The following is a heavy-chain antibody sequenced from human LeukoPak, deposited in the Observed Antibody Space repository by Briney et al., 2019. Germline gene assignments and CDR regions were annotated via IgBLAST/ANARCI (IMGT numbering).Heavy chain of an antibody. CDR2: ISAYNGNT. Sequence: GASVKVSCKTSGYTFTNSGISWVRQAPGQGLEWMGWISAYNGNTNYAQKLQGRVTMTTDTSTSTAYMELRSLRSDDTAVYYCARDDSSGWYVYWGQGTLVTVSS. V-gene: IGHV1-18*01. CDR3: ARDDSSGWYVY. CDR1: GYTFTNSG. J-gene: IGHJ4*02. D-gene: IGHD6-19*01.